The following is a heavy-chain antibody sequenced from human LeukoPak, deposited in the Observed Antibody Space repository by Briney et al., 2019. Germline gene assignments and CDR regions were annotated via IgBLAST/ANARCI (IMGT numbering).Heavy chain of an antibody. CDR3: ARSWYGMDV. D-gene: IGHD1-14*01. CDR1: GCTFTASY. J-gene: IGHJ6*02. V-gene: IGHV1-2*06. CDR2: INPSNGDT. Sequence: GASVKVSCKASGCTFTASYMQWARQAPGQGLEWMGRINPSNGDTEYEQKFQGRVTMTRDTSISTVYMELSRLTSDDTAVYYCARSWYGMDVWGQGTTVTVSS.